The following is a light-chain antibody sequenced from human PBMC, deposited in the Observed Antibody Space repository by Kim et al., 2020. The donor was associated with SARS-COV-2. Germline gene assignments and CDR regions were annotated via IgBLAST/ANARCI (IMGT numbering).Light chain of an antibody. Sequence: GQSITISSTGSSGDIGGYDFVSWYQHFPGKAPKLMIYGVTHRPSGVSSRFSASKSGNTASLIISGLQAEDEADYYCSSYTSSTTLVFGGGTKVTVL. CDR1: SGDIGGYDF. CDR2: GVT. V-gene: IGLV2-14*03. J-gene: IGLJ2*01. CDR3: SSYTSSTTLV.